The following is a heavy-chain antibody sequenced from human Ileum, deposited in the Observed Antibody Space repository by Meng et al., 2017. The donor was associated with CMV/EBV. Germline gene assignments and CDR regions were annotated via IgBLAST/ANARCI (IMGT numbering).Heavy chain of an antibody. V-gene: IGHV3-23*01. D-gene: IGHD3-22*01. CDR3: AFSYYDSSVYPYHGMDV. CDR2: IRGRGDST. J-gene: IGHJ6*02. CDR1: GFTFSSYA. Sequence: GGSLRLSCAASGFTFSSYAVTWVRQAPGKGLEWVSSIRGRGDSTYYADSVRGRFTVSRDNSKYTLYLHMNSLRAEDTAVYYCAFSYYDSSVYPYHGMDVWGQGTTVTVSS.